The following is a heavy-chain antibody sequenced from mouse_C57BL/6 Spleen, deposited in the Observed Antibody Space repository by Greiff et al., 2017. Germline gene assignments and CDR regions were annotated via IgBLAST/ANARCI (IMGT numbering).Heavy chain of an antibody. J-gene: IGHJ2*01. V-gene: IGHV14-4*01. CDR3: TTRGYYGSIYDYFDY. D-gene: IGHD1-1*01. CDR2: IDPENGDT. Sequence: EVQLQESGAELVRPGASVKLSCTASGFNIKDDYMHWVKQRPEQGLEWIGWIDPENGDTEYASKFQGKATITADTSSNTAYLQLSSLTSEDTAVYYCTTRGYYGSIYDYFDYWGQGTTLTVSS. CDR1: GFNIKDDY.